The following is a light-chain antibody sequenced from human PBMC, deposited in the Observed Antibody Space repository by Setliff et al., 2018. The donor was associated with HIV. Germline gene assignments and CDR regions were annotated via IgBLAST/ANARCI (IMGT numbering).Light chain of an antibody. CDR3: SSYTSRGSVGV. J-gene: IGLJ1*01. Sequence: QSVLTQPASVSGSPGQSITISCAGTSSDVGGFNYVSWYQQHPGKAPKLILYEVNRRPSGVSNRLSGSKSGNTASLTIAGLQAEDEADYYCSSYTSRGSVGVFGSGTKV. V-gene: IGLV2-14*01. CDR1: SSDVGGFNY. CDR2: EVN.